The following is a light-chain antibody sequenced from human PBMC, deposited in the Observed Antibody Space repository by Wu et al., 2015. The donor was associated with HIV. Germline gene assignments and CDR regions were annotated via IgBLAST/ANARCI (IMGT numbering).Light chain of an antibody. V-gene: IGKV1-39*02. CDR3: QESYSAGWA. CDR1: QTIKNY. Sequence: DIQMTQSPSLLSASVGDRVTITCRASQTIKNYLSWYQHKPGKAPKILIFAASNLQSGVPSRFSGAGSGTDFTLTINSLQPDDFATYYCQESYSAGWAFGQGTKVEIK. CDR2: AAS. J-gene: IGKJ1*01.